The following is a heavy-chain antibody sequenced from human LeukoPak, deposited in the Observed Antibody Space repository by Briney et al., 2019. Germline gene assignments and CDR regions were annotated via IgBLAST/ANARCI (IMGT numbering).Heavy chain of an antibody. CDR1: GGSISSYY. J-gene: IGHJ4*02. CDR3: ARESRTVAGIFDF. CDR2: IHYSGST. Sequence: PSETLSLTCTVSGGSISSYYWTWIRQPPGKGLEWIGYIHYSGSTNYDPSLKSRVTISVDTSKNQFSLKLSSVTAADTAVYYCARESRTVAGIFDFWGQGTLVTVSS. V-gene: IGHV4-59*12. D-gene: IGHD6-19*01.